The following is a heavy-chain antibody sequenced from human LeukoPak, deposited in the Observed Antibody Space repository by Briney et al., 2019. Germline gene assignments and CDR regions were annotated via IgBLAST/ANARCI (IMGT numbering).Heavy chain of an antibody. Sequence: ASVKVSCKASGYTFTSYDINWVRQATGQGLEWMGWMNPNSGNTGYAQKFQGRVTITRNTSISTAYMELSRLRSDDTAVYYCARDPDYGGNSVLGYFDYWGQGTLVTVSS. J-gene: IGHJ4*02. CDR3: ARDPDYGGNSVLGYFDY. D-gene: IGHD4-23*01. CDR2: MNPNSGNT. V-gene: IGHV1-8*03. CDR1: GYTFTSYD.